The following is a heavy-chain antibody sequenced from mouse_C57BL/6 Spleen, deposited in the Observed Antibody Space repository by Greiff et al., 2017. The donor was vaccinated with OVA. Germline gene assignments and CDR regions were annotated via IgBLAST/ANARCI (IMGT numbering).Heavy chain of an antibody. D-gene: IGHD1-1*01. CDR3: AYGSSSLGAMDY. CDR1: GYTFTSYW. Sequence: QVQLQQPGAELVKPGASVKMSCKASGYTFTSYWITWVKQRPGQGLEWIGDIYPGSGSTNYNEKFKSKATLTVDTSSSTAYMHLSSLTSEDSAVYYCAYGSSSLGAMDYWGQGTSVTVSS. CDR2: IYPGSGST. J-gene: IGHJ4*01. V-gene: IGHV1-55*01.